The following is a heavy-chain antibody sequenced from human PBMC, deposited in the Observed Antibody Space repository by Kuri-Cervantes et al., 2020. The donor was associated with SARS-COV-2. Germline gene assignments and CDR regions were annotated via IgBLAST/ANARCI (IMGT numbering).Heavy chain of an antibody. D-gene: IGHD4-17*01. CDR1: GFTFSSYA. Sequence: GGSLRLSCAASGFTFSSYAMSWVRQAPGKGLEWVSAISGSGGSTYYADSVKGRFTISRDNSKNTLYLQMNSLKTEDTAVYYCTTDGYGDYGVNYWGQGTLVTVSS. V-gene: IGHV3-23*01. CDR3: TTDGYGDYGVNY. CDR2: ISGSGGST. J-gene: IGHJ4*02.